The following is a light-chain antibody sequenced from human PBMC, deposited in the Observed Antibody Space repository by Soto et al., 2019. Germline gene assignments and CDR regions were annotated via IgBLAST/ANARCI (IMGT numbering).Light chain of an antibody. CDR2: DAS. CDR3: HQSYTWPIT. Sequence: EIVLTQSPATLSLSPGERATLSCRASQSVSNLLIWFQQKPGQAPRLLIYDASNRATGIPARFSGSGSGTDFTLTISSLEPEDVAVYYCHQSYTWPITFGQGTRLEI. J-gene: IGKJ5*01. CDR1: QSVSNL. V-gene: IGKV3-11*01.